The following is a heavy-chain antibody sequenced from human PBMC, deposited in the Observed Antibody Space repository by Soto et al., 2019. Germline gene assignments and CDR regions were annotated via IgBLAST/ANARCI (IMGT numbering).Heavy chain of an antibody. J-gene: IGHJ2*01. CDR2: NLPLFNIS. CDR1: GGAFSSYA. CDR3: ARRRLGYGSWYFDL. V-gene: IGHV1-69*01. Sequence: QVQLVQSGAEVKKPGSSVKVSCKASGGAFSSYAISWVRQAPGQGLEWMGGNLPLFNISNYAQKFQGRVTITADEPTSTAYMDLSNLTSEDTAVYYCARRRLGYGSWYFDLGGRGTLIPVSS. D-gene: IGHD3-10*01.